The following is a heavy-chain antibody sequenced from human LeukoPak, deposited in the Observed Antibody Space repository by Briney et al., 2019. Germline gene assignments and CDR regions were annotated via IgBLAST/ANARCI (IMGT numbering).Heavy chain of an antibody. Sequence: GASVKVSCKASGYTFTSYGISWVRQAPGQGLEWTGWISAYNGNTNYAQKLQGRVTMTRDTSISTAYMELSRLRSDDTAVYYCARDYGGNSQRYFDLWGRGTLVTVSS. CDR1: GYTFTSYG. D-gene: IGHD4-23*01. CDR2: ISAYNGNT. J-gene: IGHJ2*01. CDR3: ARDYGGNSQRYFDL. V-gene: IGHV1-18*01.